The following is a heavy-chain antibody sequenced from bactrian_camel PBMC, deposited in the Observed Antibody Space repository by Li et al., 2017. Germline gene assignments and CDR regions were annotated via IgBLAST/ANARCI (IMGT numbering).Heavy chain of an antibody. Sequence: QLVESGGGSVQAGGSLRLPCAASGSIYNSHCMGWVRQAPGKGLEWVASIASHGGTIYYADSVEGRFPISRDNAKYTLYLQMNSLKTEDTGVYYCATGAPWSGSSDYYGQGTQVTGS. V-gene: IGHV3S1*01. CDR2: IASHGGTI. CDR1: GSIYNSHC. CDR3: ATGAPWSGSSDY. D-gene: IGHD2*01. J-gene: IGHJ4*01.